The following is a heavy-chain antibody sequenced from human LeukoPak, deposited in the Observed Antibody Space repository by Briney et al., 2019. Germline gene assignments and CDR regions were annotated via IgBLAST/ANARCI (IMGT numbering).Heavy chain of an antibody. CDR3: AREQGANYDILAGSLGY. J-gene: IGHJ4*02. D-gene: IGHD3-9*01. CDR2: IWYDGSNK. Sequence: GGSLRLSCAASGFTFSSYGMHWVRQAPGKGLEWVAVIWYDGSNKYYADSVKGRFTISRDNSKNTLYLQMNSLRAEDTAVDYCAREQGANYDILAGSLGYWGQGTLVTVSS. CDR1: GFTFSSYG. V-gene: IGHV3-33*01.